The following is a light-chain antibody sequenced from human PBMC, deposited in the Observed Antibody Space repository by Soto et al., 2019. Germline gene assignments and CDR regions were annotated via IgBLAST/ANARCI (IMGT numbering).Light chain of an antibody. V-gene: IGLV2-23*02. Sequence: QSALTQPASVAGSPGQSITISCTGTSSDVGLYNLVSWYQQHPGKAPKFMIYEVNKRSSGISFRFSGSKSGNTASLTISGPQAEDEADYYCCSYAASGSLLFGGGTKVTVL. J-gene: IGLJ2*01. CDR3: CSYAASGSLL. CDR1: SSDVGLYNL. CDR2: EVN.